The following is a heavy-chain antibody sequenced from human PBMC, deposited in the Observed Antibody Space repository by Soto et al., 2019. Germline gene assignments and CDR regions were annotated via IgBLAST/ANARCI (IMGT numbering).Heavy chain of an antibody. CDR3: ARRIAARGANWFDP. CDR1: GYTLTSYG. V-gene: IGHV1-18*01. Sequence: ASVKVSCKASGYTLTSYGISWVRQAPGQGLEWMGWISAYNGNTNYAQKLQGRVTMTTDTSTSTAYMELRSLRSDDTAVYYCARRIAARGANWFDPWGQGTLVTVSS. CDR2: ISAYNGNT. J-gene: IGHJ5*02. D-gene: IGHD6-6*01.